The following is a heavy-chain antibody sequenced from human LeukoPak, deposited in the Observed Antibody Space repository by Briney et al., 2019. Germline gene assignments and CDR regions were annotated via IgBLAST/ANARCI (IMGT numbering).Heavy chain of an antibody. CDR1: GFSHSRYP. Sequence: GGSVRLSCAASGFSHSRYPMNGLRDSPGKGLEGVSSFGSGSSYIYYADSVKSRFSISRDSANNSLYLQLSSLRVEDTAVYYCARARGSCAGGRCYSEYWGQGTLVTVSS. CDR3: ARARGSCAGGRCYSEY. D-gene: IGHD2-8*02. V-gene: IGHV3-21*01. CDR2: FGSGSSYI. J-gene: IGHJ4*02.